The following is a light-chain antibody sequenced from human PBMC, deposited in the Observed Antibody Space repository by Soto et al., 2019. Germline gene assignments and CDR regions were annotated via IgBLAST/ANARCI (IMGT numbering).Light chain of an antibody. V-gene: IGKV1-5*01. Sequence: DIQMTQSPFSLSASVGDRVTITFRASQSISSWLAWYQQKPGKAPKLLIYDASSLESGVPSRFSGSGSGTEFTLTISSLQPDDFATYYCQQYNSGRTFGQGTKVDIK. J-gene: IGKJ1*01. CDR3: QQYNSGRT. CDR1: QSISSW. CDR2: DAS.